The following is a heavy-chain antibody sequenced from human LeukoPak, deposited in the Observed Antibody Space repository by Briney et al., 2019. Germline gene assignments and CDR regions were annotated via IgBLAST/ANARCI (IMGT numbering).Heavy chain of an antibody. J-gene: IGHJ5*02. D-gene: IGHD6-13*01. CDR2: IYYSGST. V-gene: IGHV4-61*10. Sequence: SETLSLTCTVSGGSISSGSYYWSWIRQPAGKGLEWIGYIYYSGSTNYNPSLKSRVTISVDTSKNQFSLKLSSVTAADTAVYYCARVEQQLVTWFDPWGQGTLVTVSS. CDR3: ARVEQQLVTWFDP. CDR1: GGSISSGSYY.